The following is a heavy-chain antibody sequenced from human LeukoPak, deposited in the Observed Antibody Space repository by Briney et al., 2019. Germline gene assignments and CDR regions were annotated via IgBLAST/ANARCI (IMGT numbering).Heavy chain of an antibody. D-gene: IGHD3-16*01. CDR1: GDSLNGYY. V-gene: IGHV4-4*07. CDR3: ARVHSYASGIEV. CDR2: IHSGGT. Sequence: SQTLSLTCSVSGDSLNGYYWSWIRQPAGEGLEWIGRIHSGGTNYNPSLKSRVTMSLDTSKNQLSLRLTSVTAADTAVYYCARVHSYASGIEVWGQGTTVTVS. J-gene: IGHJ6*02.